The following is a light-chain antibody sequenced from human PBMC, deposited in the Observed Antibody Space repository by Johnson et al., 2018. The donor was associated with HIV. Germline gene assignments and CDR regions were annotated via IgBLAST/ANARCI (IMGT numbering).Light chain of an antibody. CDR2: DNN. V-gene: IGLV1-51*01. CDR3: GTWDSSLSAYV. Sequence: QSVLTQPPSVSAAPGQKVTISCSGSSSDMGNYAVSWYQQLPGTAPKLLIYDNNRRPSGIPDRFSGSTSDTSATLGITGLQTGDEADYYCGTWDSSLSAYVFGTGTKVTVL. J-gene: IGLJ1*01. CDR1: SSDMGNYA.